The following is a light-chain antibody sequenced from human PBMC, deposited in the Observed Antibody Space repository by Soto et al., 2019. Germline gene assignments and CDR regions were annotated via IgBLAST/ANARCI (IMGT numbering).Light chain of an antibody. CDR1: QSVSNI. Sequence: EIMMTQTPATLSVSPGERATLSCRASQSVSNILAWYQQKPGQAPRLLIYYASTRATGIPARFSGSGSGTEFTLTISSLQSEDFALYYCQPYNNWPPITFGQGTRLEIK. CDR2: YAS. J-gene: IGKJ5*01. CDR3: QPYNNWPPIT. V-gene: IGKV3-15*01.